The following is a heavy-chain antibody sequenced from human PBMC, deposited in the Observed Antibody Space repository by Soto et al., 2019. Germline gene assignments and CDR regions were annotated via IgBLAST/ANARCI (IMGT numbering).Heavy chain of an antibody. D-gene: IGHD3-16*01. CDR1: GGSLTSYP. J-gene: IGHJ4*02. Sequence: QMEQSGAEVRKPGSSVKVSCKPSGGSLTSYPMAWVRQAPGQGFEWMGGIIPIHGTTEYAKKFQGRVTTTADESTNRATLELTGLTSEDTAVYYCARGWGLVSWGQGTLVTVSS. CDR2: IIPIHGTT. CDR3: ARGWGLVS. V-gene: IGHV1-69*01.